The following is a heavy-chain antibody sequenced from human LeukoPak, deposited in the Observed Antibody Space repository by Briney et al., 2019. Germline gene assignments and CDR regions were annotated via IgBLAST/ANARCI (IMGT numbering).Heavy chain of an antibody. CDR2: IKGDGRST. V-gene: IGHV3-74*01. J-gene: IGHJ5*02. CDR1: GPILSGYW. CDR3: AKSDWFDP. Sequence: GGCLRLSCAAYGPILSGYWMQCVRQARGRGLVWVSRIKGDGRSTSYADAVKGRFTISRDNTKNTLYLQMNSLRAEDTAVYYCAKSDWFDPWGQGTLVTVSS.